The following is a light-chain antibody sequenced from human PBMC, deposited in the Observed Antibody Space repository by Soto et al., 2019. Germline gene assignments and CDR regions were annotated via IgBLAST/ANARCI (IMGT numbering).Light chain of an antibody. Sequence: EIVMTQSPATLSVSPGERATLSCRASQSVSSNLAWYQQKPGQAPRILIYGASTRATGIPARFSGSGSGTEFTLTISSLQSEEFAVYYCQQYSNWPQTFGQGTKVEIK. V-gene: IGKV3-15*01. CDR1: QSVSSN. J-gene: IGKJ1*01. CDR2: GAS. CDR3: QQYSNWPQT.